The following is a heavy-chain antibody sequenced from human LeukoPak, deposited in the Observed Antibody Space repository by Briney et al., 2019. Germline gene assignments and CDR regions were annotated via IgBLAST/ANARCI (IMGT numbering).Heavy chain of an antibody. CDR1: GFTFSSYG. Sequence: GGSLRLSCAASGFTFSSYGMHWVRQAPGKGLEWVAVISYDGSNKYYADSVKGRFTISRDNSKNTLYLQMNSLRAEGTAVYYCAKDVRTHREYSYGEIYGDYWGQGTLVTVSS. J-gene: IGHJ4*02. V-gene: IGHV3-30*18. CDR3: AKDVRTHREYSYGEIYGDY. D-gene: IGHD5-18*01. CDR2: ISYDGSNK.